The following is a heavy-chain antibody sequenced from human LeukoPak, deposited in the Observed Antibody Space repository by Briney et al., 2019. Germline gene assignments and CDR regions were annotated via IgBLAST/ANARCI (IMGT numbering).Heavy chain of an antibody. V-gene: IGHV1-8*01. Sequence: ASVKVSCKASGYTFTSYDINWVRQATGQGLEWMGWMNPNSGNTGYAQKFQGRVTMTRNTSISTAYMELSSLRSEDTAVYYCARSALGVLYWYMDVWGKGTTVTVSS. CDR1: GYTFTSYD. CDR3: ARSALGVLYWYMDV. CDR2: MNPNSGNT. J-gene: IGHJ6*03. D-gene: IGHD2-8*02.